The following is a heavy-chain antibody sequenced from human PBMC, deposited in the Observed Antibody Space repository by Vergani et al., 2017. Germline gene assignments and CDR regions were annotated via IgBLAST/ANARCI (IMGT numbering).Heavy chain of an antibody. CDR3: ARDPAVADSSGFDY. D-gene: IGHD3-22*01. V-gene: IGHV3-48*04. CDR2: ISSSGSTI. Sequence: EGQLVESGGDWVQRGGSLRLSCAASGFISSSYWMSWVRQAPGKGLEWVSYISSSGSTIYYADSVKGRFTISRDNAKNSLYLQMNSLRAEDTAVYYCARDPAVADSSGFDYWGQGTLVTVSS. J-gene: IGHJ4*02. CDR1: GFISSSYW.